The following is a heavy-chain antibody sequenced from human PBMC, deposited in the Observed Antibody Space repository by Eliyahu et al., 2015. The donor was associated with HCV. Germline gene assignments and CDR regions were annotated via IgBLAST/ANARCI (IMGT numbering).Heavy chain of an antibody. Sequence: EVQLVESGGGLVQPGGSLRLSCAASGFPFSXXAMEXVRXAPGKGLGWVSALSGSGANTYYAHSVKGRFTISRDNSKNTLYLQMSSLRVEDTALYYCARRGLEGFPCDGGCYSARGGNFAMDAWGQGTTVTVSS. D-gene: IGHD2-21*02. V-gene: IGHV3-23*04. CDR2: LSGSGANT. J-gene: IGHJ6*02. CDR1: GFPFSXXA. CDR3: ARRGLEGFPCDGGCYSARGGNFAMDA.